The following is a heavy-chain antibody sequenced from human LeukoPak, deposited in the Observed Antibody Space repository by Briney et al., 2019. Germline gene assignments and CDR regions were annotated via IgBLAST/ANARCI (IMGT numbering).Heavy chain of an antibody. CDR3: AKRASDSSGYSPFKYFDY. Sequence: GGSLRLSCAASGFTFSSYAMSWVRQAPGKGLEWVSAISGSGGSTYYADSVKGRFTISRDNSKNTLYLQMNSLRAEDTAVYYCAKRASDSSGYSPFKYFDYWGQGTLVTVSS. CDR1: GFTFSSYA. J-gene: IGHJ4*02. D-gene: IGHD3-22*01. CDR2: ISGSGGST. V-gene: IGHV3-23*01.